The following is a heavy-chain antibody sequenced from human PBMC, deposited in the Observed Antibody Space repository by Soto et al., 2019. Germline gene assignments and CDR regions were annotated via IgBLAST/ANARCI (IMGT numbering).Heavy chain of an antibody. CDR2: IYYTGST. Sequence: PSETLSLTCTVSGGSISSYYWGWLRQPPGKGLEWIAYIYYTGSTNYNPSLKSRVTLSADTSKNQFSLKLISVTAADTAMYYCARVDSSGSYFDYWGQGTLVTVSS. D-gene: IGHD3-22*01. V-gene: IGHV4-59*01. J-gene: IGHJ4*02. CDR3: ARVDSSGSYFDY. CDR1: GGSISSYY.